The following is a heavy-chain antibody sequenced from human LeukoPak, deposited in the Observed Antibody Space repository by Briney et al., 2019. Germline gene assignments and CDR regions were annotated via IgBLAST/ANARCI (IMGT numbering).Heavy chain of an antibody. V-gene: IGHV3-30*18. Sequence: PGGSLRLSCTASGFTFSPYGMHCVRQAPGKGLEWVAVVSYDESSIYYADSVKGRFTISRDNSKNTLYLQMNSLRSEDTAVYYCTKAHLTRHEVENFYCDYWGQGTLVTVSS. CDR3: TKAHLTRHEVENFYCDY. J-gene: IGHJ4*02. CDR1: GFTFSPYG. D-gene: IGHD1-1*01. CDR2: VSYDESSI.